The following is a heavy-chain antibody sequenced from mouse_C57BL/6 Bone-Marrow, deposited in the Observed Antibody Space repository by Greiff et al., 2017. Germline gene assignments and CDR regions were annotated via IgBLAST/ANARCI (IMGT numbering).Heavy chain of an antibody. CDR1: GYTFTSYG. D-gene: IGHD1-1*01. CDR2: IYPGSGNT. J-gene: IGHJ1*03. Sequence: QVQLQQSGAELARPGASVKLSCKASGYTFTSYGISWVKQRTGQGLEWIGEIYPGSGNTYYNETFKGKATLTADKSSSTAYMALRSLTSEDSAVYFCARSLITTVVAGGGGTGTTVTVSS. V-gene: IGHV1-81*01. CDR3: ARSLITTVVAGG.